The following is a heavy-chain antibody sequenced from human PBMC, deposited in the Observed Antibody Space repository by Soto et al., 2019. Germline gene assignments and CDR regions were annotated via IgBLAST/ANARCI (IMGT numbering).Heavy chain of an antibody. J-gene: IGHJ4*02. D-gene: IGHD2-21*02. Sequence: SGPPLVNHTQTLTMTCNFSGFSLSTYGVGVGWIRQPPGKALEWLALIYWDDDTRFSPSLNSRLAITKDTSKSQVVLTMTHMDPVDTATDYGENRTGFSTAFDSWGQGAMVT. CDR1: GFSLSTYGVG. V-gene: IGHV2-5*02. CDR3: ENRTGFSTAFDS. CDR2: IYWDDDT.